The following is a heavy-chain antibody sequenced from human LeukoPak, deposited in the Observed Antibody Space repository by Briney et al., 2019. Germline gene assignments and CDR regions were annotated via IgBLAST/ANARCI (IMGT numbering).Heavy chain of an antibody. J-gene: IGHJ4*02. V-gene: IGHV3-30-3*01. CDR1: GFTFSSYA. Sequence: PGGSLRLSCAASGFTFSSYAMHWVRQAPGKGLEWVAVISYDGTKKYYADSVKGRFTISRDNSKNTLYLQMNSLRAEDTAVYYCAHGEDFDYWGQGTLVTVSS. D-gene: IGHD4-17*01. CDR2: ISYDGTKK. CDR3: AHGEDFDY.